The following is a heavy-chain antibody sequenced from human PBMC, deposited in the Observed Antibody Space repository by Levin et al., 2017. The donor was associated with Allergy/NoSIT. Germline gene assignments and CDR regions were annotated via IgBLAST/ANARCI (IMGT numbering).Heavy chain of an antibody. CDR2: INAGNGNT. Sequence: GESLKISCKASGYTFTSYAMHWVRQAPGQRLEWMGWINAGNGNTKYSQKFQGRVTITRDTSASTAYMELSSLRSEDTAVYYCARVANRMWVVTAINAFDIWGQGTMVTVSS. CDR1: GYTFTSYA. D-gene: IGHD2-21*02. J-gene: IGHJ3*02. CDR3: ARVANRMWVVTAINAFDI. V-gene: IGHV1-3*01.